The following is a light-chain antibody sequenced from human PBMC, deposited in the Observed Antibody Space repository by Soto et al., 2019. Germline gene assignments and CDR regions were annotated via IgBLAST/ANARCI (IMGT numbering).Light chain of an antibody. Sequence: EIVLTQSPATLSLSPGERATLSCRASQSVGSYLAWYQQKPGQAPRLLIYDASNRATGIPARFSGSGSGTDFTLTISSLEPEDFAVYYCQQRSNWPRGFGGGTKVEIK. CDR1: QSVGSY. CDR2: DAS. V-gene: IGKV3-11*01. CDR3: QQRSNWPRG. J-gene: IGKJ4*01.